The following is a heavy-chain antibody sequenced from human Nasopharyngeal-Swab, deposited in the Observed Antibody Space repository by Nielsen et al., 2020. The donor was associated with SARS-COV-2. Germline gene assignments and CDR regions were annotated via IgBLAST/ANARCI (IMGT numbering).Heavy chain of an antibody. CDR1: GYSFRSYG. CDR3: AREAYCSGTSCEGRWFDP. Sequence: SVKVSCKASGYSFRSYGISWIRQAPGQGLEWMRGIIPILGMANYAEKFQDRVTITADKFATTAYMELSSLKSEDTAVYYCAREAYCSGTSCEGRWFDPWGQGTLVTVSS. V-gene: IGHV1-69*10. CDR2: IIPILGMA. J-gene: IGHJ5*02. D-gene: IGHD2-2*01.